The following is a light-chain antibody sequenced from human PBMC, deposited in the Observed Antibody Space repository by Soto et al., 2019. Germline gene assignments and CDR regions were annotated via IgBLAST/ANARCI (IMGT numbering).Light chain of an antibody. CDR2: GAS. Sequence: EIVLTQSPATLSSSPGERATLSCRASQTVNSRLAWYQHKPGQAPRVLIHGASSRATGIPDRFNGSGSGTDFTFTISSLGPEDFAVYYCQQYSSSPRTFGQGTKVDIK. CDR3: QQYSSSPRT. CDR1: QTVNSR. J-gene: IGKJ1*01. V-gene: IGKV3-20*01.